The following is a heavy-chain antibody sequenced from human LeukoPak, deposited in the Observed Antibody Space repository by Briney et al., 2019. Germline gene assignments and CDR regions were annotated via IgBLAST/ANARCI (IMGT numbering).Heavy chain of an antibody. Sequence: PGGSLRLSCAASGFTFSSYWMSWVRQAPGKGLEWVANIKQDGSEKYYVYSVKGRFTISRDNAKNSLYLQMNSLSAEDTAVYDCARVDMVRGVIMGAFDYWGQGTLVTVSS. CDR3: ARVDMVRGVIMGAFDY. D-gene: IGHD3-10*01. CDR1: GFTFSSYW. CDR2: IKQDGSEK. J-gene: IGHJ4*02. V-gene: IGHV3-7*01.